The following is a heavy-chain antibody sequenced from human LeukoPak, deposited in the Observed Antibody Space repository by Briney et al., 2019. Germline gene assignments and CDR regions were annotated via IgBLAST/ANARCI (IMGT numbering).Heavy chain of an antibody. CDR1: GFTFSGYA. D-gene: IGHD2-15*01. CDR2: ISGSGGST. J-gene: IGHJ3*02. V-gene: IGHV3-23*01. CDR3: AKRVVAATLRAFDI. Sequence: PGGSLRLSCAASGFTFSGYAMTWVRQAPGKGLEWVSAISGSGGSTYYADSVKGRFTISRDNSKNTLYLQMNSLRAEHTAVYYCAKRVVAATLRAFDIWGQGTMVTVSS.